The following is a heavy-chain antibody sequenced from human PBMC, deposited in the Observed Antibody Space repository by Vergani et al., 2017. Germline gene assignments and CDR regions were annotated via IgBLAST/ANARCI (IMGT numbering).Heavy chain of an antibody. D-gene: IGHD3-10*01. CDR2: IYYSGST. CDR1: GGSISSYY. J-gene: IGHJ4*02. CDR3: ARLSMVRGTSEYYFDY. V-gene: IGHV4-59*01. Sequence: QVQLQESGPGLVKPSETLSLTCTVSGGSISSYYWSWIRQPPGKGLEWIGYIYYSGSTNYNPSLKSRVTISVDTSKNQFPLKLSSVTAADTAVYYCARLSMVRGTSEYYFDYWGQGTLVTVSS.